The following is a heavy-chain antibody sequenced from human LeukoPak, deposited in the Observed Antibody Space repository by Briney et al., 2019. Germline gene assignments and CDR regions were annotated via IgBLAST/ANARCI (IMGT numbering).Heavy chain of an antibody. CDR1: GFTLSRYD. D-gene: IGHD4-17*01. CDR3: AREVTNDAFDI. J-gene: IGHJ3*02. V-gene: IGHV3-33*08. CDR2: IWSDGRNK. Sequence: PGGSLRLSCAASGFTLSRYDMHWVRQAPGKGLEWVAVIWSDGRNKFYADSVKGRFTVSRDNSKNTLFLQMSSLRADDTALYYCAREVTNDAFDIWGQGTMVTVSS.